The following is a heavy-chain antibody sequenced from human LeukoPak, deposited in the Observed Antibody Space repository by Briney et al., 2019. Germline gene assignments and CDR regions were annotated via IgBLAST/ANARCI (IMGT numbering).Heavy chain of an antibody. J-gene: IGHJ3*02. D-gene: IGHD3-22*01. V-gene: IGHV1-69*13. CDR1: GYTFTSYY. CDR2: IIPIFGTA. CDR3: ARRQTDSSGEGGAFDI. Sequence: ASVKVSCKASGYTFTSYYMHWVRQAPGQGLEWRGGIIPIFGTANYAQKFQGRVTITADESTSTAYMELSSLRSEDTAVYYCARRQTDSSGEGGAFDIWGQGTMVTVSS.